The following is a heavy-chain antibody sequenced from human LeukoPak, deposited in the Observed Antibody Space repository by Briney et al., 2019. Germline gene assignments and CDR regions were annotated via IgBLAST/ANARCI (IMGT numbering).Heavy chain of an antibody. V-gene: IGHV4-30-4*01. J-gene: IGHJ5*02. CDR2: INYSGST. D-gene: IGHD2-2*01. CDR1: GGSISSGDYY. Sequence: SETLSLTCTVSGGSISSGDYYWSWIRQPPGKGLDWIVYINYSGSTFHYNPSLKSRVTISVDTSKNQFSLRLNSVTVADSAVYYCASTNCSSARCYGANWFDPWGQGTLVTVSS. CDR3: ASTNCSSARCYGANWFDP.